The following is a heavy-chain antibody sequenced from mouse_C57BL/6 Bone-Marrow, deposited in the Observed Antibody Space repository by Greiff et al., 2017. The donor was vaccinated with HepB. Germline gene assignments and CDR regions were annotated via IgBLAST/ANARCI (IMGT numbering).Heavy chain of an antibody. Sequence: QVQLQQPGTELVKPGASVKLSCKASGYTFTSYWMHWVKQRPGQGLEWIGNINPSNGGTNYNEKFKSKATLTVDKSSSTAYMQLSSLTSEDSAVYYCAREAFYNNNYVWYFDVWGTGTTVTVSS. CDR2: INPSNGGT. CDR3: AREAFYNNNYVWYFDV. J-gene: IGHJ1*03. D-gene: IGHD2-5*01. V-gene: IGHV1-53*01. CDR1: GYTFTSYW.